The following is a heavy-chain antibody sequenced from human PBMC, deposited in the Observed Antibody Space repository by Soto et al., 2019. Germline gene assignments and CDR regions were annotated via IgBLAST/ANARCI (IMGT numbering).Heavy chain of an antibody. CDR1: GYTFIDYY. CDR3: ARDTGDGTFDF. D-gene: IGHD7-27*01. CDR2: INAGYGNT. J-gene: IGHJ4*02. V-gene: IGHV1-3*01. Sequence: AASVKVSCKTSGYTFIDYYMHWVRQAPGQRLEWMGWINAGYGNTKSSQKFQDRVTISRDTSASTAYMELTSLRSEDTAVYYCARDTGDGTFDFWGQGTLVTVSS.